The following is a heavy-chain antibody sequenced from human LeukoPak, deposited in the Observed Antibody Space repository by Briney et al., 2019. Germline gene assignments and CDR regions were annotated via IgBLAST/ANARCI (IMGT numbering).Heavy chain of an antibody. CDR3: ATEGGSGSYYGDDAFDM. D-gene: IGHD3-10*01. CDR1: GFSFTNTW. V-gene: IGHV3-15*01. Sequence: RVSLRLSCEASGFSFTNTWMSCVRQAPGKAQERVGRVKSKADDGTTDYAARVQGRFTISRDDSKNTLSLQMNSLKTEDTAVYYCATEGGSGSYYGDDAFDMWGQGTMVTVSS. CDR2: VKSKADDGTT. J-gene: IGHJ3*02.